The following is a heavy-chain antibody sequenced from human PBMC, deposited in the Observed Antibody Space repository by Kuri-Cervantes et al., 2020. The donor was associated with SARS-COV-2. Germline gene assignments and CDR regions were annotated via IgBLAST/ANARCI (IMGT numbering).Heavy chain of an antibody. CDR3: ARGSRSFRYCSSTSCYQWNWFDP. CDR2: ISSSSSYT. D-gene: IGHD2-2*01. Sequence: GESLKISCAASGFTFSDFAIHWVRQAPGKGLEWVSYISSSSSYTNYADSVKGRFTISRDNAKNSLYLQMNSLRAEDTAVYYCARGSRSFRYCSSTSCYQWNWFDPWGQGTLVTVSS. J-gene: IGHJ5*02. V-gene: IGHV3-11*05. CDR1: GFTFSDFA.